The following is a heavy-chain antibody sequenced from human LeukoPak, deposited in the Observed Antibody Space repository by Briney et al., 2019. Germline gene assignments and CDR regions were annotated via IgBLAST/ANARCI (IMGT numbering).Heavy chain of an antibody. V-gene: IGHV1-46*01. J-gene: IGHJ3*02. D-gene: IGHD6-19*01. Sequence: ASVKVSCKASGYPFTRYGISWVRQAPGQGLEWMGIINPSGGNTNYAQKFQGRVTMTSDTSRSTVYMELSSLRSEDTAVYYCARDQSKMGSGFYGDDAFEIWGQGTMVTVSS. CDR2: INPSGGNT. CDR1: GYPFTRYG. CDR3: ARDQSKMGSGFYGDDAFEI.